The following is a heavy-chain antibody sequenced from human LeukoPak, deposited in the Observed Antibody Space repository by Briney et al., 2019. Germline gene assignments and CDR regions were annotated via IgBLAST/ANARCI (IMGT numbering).Heavy chain of an antibody. D-gene: IGHD3-22*01. CDR3: ARDHYYDSSGLQGIDY. CDR2: IYHSGST. V-gene: IGHV4-30-2*01. J-gene: IGHJ4*02. CDR1: GGSISSGGYY. Sequence: SQTLSLTCTVSGGSISSGGYYWSWIRQPPGKGLEWIGYIYHSGSTYYNPSLKSRVTISVDRSKNQFSLKLSSVTAADTAVYYCARDHYYDSSGLQGIDYWGQGTLVTVSS.